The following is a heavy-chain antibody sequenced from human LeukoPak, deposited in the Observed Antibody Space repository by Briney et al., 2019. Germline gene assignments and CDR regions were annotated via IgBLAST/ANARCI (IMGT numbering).Heavy chain of an antibody. J-gene: IGHJ4*02. V-gene: IGHV3-74*01. D-gene: IGHD2-15*01. CDR1: GFPFRTYW. CDR3: ARENWYLDN. Sequence: GGSLRLSCAASGFPFRTYWMHWVRQVPGKGLVWVSRMNTDGRNIGYADSVKGRFTISRDNAKNTLYLQMNSLRAEDTAVYYCARENWYLDNWGQGTLDTVSS. CDR2: MNTDGRNI.